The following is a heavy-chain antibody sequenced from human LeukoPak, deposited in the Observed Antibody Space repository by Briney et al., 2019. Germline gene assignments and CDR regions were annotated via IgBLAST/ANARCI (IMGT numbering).Heavy chain of an antibody. J-gene: IGHJ4*02. Sequence: SGGSLRPSCAASGFTFSSYAMSWVRQAPGKGLEWVSAISGSGGSTYYADSVKGRFTISRDNSKNTLYLQMNSLRAEDTAVYYCAKDTALVSGSNFDYWGQGTLVTVSS. V-gene: IGHV3-23*01. D-gene: IGHD1-26*01. CDR1: GFTFSSYA. CDR3: AKDTALVSGSNFDY. CDR2: ISGSGGST.